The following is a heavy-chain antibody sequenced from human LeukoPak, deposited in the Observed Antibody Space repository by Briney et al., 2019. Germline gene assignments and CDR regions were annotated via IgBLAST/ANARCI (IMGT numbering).Heavy chain of an antibody. CDR1: GGTFSSYA. CDR3: ARVLMGYSSGYLTSDWFDP. D-gene: IGHD3-22*01. V-gene: IGHV1-69*13. J-gene: IGHJ5*02. Sequence: ASVKVSCKASGGTFSSYAISWVRQAPGQGLEWMGGIIPIFGTANYAQKFQGRVTITADESTSTAYMELRSLRSDDTAVYYCARVLMGYSSGYLTSDWFDPWGQGTLVTVSS. CDR2: IIPIFGTA.